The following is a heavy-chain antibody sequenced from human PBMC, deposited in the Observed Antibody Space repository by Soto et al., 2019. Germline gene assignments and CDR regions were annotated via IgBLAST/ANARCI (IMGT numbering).Heavy chain of an antibody. CDR2: ISYDGNVK. Sequence: VQLAESGGGVVQPGRSLRISCAASGFSFSNHGMQWVRQAPGKGLEWVAVISYDGNVKYYTDSVKGRFTISRDNSQSTLFLQMDSLMPEDAAVYYCAKDLKVSGGFHGSLNYYYGMDVWGQGTTVTVSS. CDR3: AKDLKVSGGFHGSLNYYYGMDV. J-gene: IGHJ6*02. D-gene: IGHD3-10*01. V-gene: IGHV3-30*18. CDR1: GFSFSNHG.